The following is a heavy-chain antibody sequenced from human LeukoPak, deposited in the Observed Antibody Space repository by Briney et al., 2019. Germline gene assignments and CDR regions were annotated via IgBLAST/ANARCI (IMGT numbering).Heavy chain of an antibody. J-gene: IGHJ5*02. D-gene: IGHD3-10*01. CDR1: GGSISSGSYY. CDR2: IYTSGST. CDR3: ARGGYYGSGNDFRFDP. Sequence: SQTLSLTCTVSGGSISSGSYYWSWIRQPAGKGLEWIGRIYTSGSTNYNPSLKSRVTISVETSKNQFSLKLKSVTAADTAVYYCARGGYYGSGNDFRFDPWGQGTLVTVSS. V-gene: IGHV4-61*02.